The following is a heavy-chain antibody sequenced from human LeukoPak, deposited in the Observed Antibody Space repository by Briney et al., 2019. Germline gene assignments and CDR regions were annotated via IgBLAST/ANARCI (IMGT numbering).Heavy chain of an antibody. D-gene: IGHD3-10*01. J-gene: IGHJ4*02. Sequence: PGGSLRLSCAASGFIFNSYTIHWVRQAPGKGLEWVAPISSDGNAKYYVDSVKGRFTISRDNSKNTLYLQMNSLRAEDTAVYYCAKAGWISRGYGSGSYYNYWGQGTLVTVSS. CDR3: AKAGWISRGYGSGSYYNY. V-gene: IGHV3-30*04. CDR1: GFIFNSYT. CDR2: ISSDGNAK.